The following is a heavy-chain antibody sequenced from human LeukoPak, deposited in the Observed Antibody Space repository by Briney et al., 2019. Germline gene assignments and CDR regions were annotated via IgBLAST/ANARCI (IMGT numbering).Heavy chain of an antibody. Sequence: GGSLTLSCAASGFTFSDYYMIWIRQAPGKGLECVSYISSSGSTIYYADSVKGRFTISRDNVKNSLYLQMKSLGAEDTAVYYCARESYYDSSGYYPNWFDPWGQGTLVTVSS. J-gene: IGHJ5*02. CDR3: ARESYYDSSGYYPNWFDP. CDR2: ISSSGSTI. CDR1: GFTFSDYY. D-gene: IGHD3-22*01. V-gene: IGHV3-11*04.